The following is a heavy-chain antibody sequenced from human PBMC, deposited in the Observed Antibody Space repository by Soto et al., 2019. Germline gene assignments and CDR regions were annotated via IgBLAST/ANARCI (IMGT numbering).Heavy chain of an antibody. CDR2: IWYDGSNK. CDR1: GFTFSSYG. J-gene: IGHJ6*02. CDR3: ARDGRYYDFWSGNPDYYYYGMDV. D-gene: IGHD3-3*01. Sequence: VGSLRLSCAASGFTFSSYGMHWARQAPGKGLEWVAVIWYDGSNKYYADSVKGRFTISRDNSKNTLYLQMNSLRAEDTAVYYCARDGRYYDFWSGNPDYYYYGMDVWGQGTTVTVSS. V-gene: IGHV3-33*01.